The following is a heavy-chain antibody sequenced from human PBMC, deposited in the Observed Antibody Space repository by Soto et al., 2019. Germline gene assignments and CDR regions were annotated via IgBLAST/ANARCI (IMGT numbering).Heavy chain of an antibody. V-gene: IGHV3-11*01. CDR3: ASERFGEWLRFTKAQPQLENWFDP. D-gene: IGHD3-10*01. Sequence: QVQLVESGGGLVKPGGSLRLSCAASGFTFSDYYMSWIRQAPGKGLEWVSYISSSGSTIYYADSVKGRFTISRDNAKNSLYLQMNSLRAEDTAVYYCASERFGEWLRFTKAQPQLENWFDPWGQGTLVTVSS. J-gene: IGHJ5*02. CDR1: GFTFSDYY. CDR2: ISSSGSTI.